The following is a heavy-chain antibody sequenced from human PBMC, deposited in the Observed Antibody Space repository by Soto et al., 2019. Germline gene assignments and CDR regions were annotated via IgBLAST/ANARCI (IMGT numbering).Heavy chain of an antibody. CDR1: GFTFSSYS. J-gene: IGHJ5*02. CDR3: ARDRRPVITGTTYDP. CDR2: ISSSSSYI. D-gene: IGHD1-7*01. V-gene: IGHV3-21*01. Sequence: GGSLRLSCAASGFTFSSYSMNWVRQAPGKGLEWVSSISSSSSYIYYADSVKGRFTISRDNAKNSLYLQMNSLRAEDTAVYYCARDRRPVITGTTYDPWGQGTLVTVSS.